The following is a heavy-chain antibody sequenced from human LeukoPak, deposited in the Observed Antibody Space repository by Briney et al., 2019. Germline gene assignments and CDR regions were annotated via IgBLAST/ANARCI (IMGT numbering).Heavy chain of an antibody. Sequence: GGSLRLSCAASGFPFSSYGMHWVRQAPGKGLEWVAVVSYDESNIYYVDSVKGRFTISRDNSKNTLYLQMNSLRAEDTAVYYCAKSRLTVVKGFFDYWGQGTLVTVSS. CDR3: AKSRLTVVKGFFDY. CDR2: VSYDESNI. V-gene: IGHV3-30*18. J-gene: IGHJ4*02. D-gene: IGHD4-23*01. CDR1: GFPFSSYG.